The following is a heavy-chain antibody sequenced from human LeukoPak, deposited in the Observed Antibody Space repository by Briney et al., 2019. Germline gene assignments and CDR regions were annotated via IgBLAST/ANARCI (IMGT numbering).Heavy chain of an antibody. Sequence: VASVKVSCKASVGTFSSYAISWVRQAPGQGLEWMGGIIPIFGTENYAQKFQGRVTITADKSTSTAYMELSSLRSEDTAVYYCARDHRGGGIFYYYYYMDVWGKGTTVTVSS. CDR3: ARDHRGGGIFYYYYYMDV. CDR1: VGTFSSYA. V-gene: IGHV1-69*06. CDR2: IIPIFGTE. J-gene: IGHJ6*03. D-gene: IGHD2-15*01.